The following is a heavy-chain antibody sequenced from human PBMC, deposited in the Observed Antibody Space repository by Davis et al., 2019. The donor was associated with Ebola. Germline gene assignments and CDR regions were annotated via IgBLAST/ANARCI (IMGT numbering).Heavy chain of an antibody. CDR3: AKAGVSYYYGSGIYFDY. CDR1: GFTFSSYG. CDR2: ISYDGSNK. Sequence: LSLTCAASGFTFSSYGMHWVRQAPGKGLEWVAVISYDGSNKYYADSVKGRFTISRDNSKNTLYLQMNSLRAEDTAVYYCAKAGVSYYYGSGIYFDYWGQGTLVTVSS. J-gene: IGHJ4*02. D-gene: IGHD3-10*01. V-gene: IGHV3-30*18.